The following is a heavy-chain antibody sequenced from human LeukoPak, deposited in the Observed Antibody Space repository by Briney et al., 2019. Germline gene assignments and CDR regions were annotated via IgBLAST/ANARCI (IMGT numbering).Heavy chain of an antibody. CDR3: ARQTGSGLFILP. V-gene: IGHV4-39*01. Sequence: SETLSLTCTVSGGSISSSTYYWGWIRQPPGKGLEWIGSIYYRGNSYYNPSLKSRVTISVDTSKNQFSLRLTSVTAADTAVYFCARQTGSGLFILPGGQGTLVTVSS. J-gene: IGHJ4*02. D-gene: IGHD3/OR15-3a*01. CDR1: GGSISSSTYY. CDR2: IYYRGNS.